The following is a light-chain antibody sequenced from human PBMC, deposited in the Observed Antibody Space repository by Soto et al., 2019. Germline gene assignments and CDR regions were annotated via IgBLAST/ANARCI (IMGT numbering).Light chain of an antibody. V-gene: IGLV2-14*01. CDR3: CSYTSINNTLI. J-gene: IGLJ1*01. CDR2: DVA. Sequence: QSVLTQPASVSGSPGQSITISCTGTSSDIGGYNFVSWYQQHPGKAAKLMIYDVANRPSGVSNRFSGSKSGNTASLTISGLQAEDEADYYCCSYTSINNTLIFGTGTKVTVL. CDR1: SSDIGGYNF.